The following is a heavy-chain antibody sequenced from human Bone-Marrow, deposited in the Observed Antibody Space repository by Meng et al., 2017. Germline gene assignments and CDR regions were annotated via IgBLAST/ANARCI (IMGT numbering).Heavy chain of an antibody. J-gene: IGHJ4*02. V-gene: IGHV1-2*06. Sequence: QVQLGQAGAEVKKPGASVKVSCQPSGYNFPDYWLHWVRRAPGQGLEWMGRIDPKSGDTHYAQRFQGRVTMTGDTSISTAYMELSGLRSDDTAMYYCARDEDISAAGKLFGDYWGQGTLVTVSS. CDR3: ARDEDISAAGKLFGDY. CDR2: IDPKSGDT. CDR1: GYNFPDYW. D-gene: IGHD6-13*01.